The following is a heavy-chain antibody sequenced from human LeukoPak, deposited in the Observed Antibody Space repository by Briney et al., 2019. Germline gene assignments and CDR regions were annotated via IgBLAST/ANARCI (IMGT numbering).Heavy chain of an antibody. CDR1: GYTFTSYD. Sequence: ASVKVSCKASGYTFTSYDINWVRRATGQGLEWMGRMNPNSGNTDFAQNFQGRVTMTTNTSISTAYMELSSLRSEDTAVYYCARREYGSGSYHLVYWGQGTLVPVSS. J-gene: IGHJ4*02. CDR2: MNPNSGNT. CDR3: ARREYGSGSYHLVY. D-gene: IGHD3-10*01. V-gene: IGHV1-8*01.